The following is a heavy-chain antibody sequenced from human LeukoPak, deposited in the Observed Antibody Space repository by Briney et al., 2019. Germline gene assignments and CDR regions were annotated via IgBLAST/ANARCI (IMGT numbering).Heavy chain of an antibody. CDR1: GFTFSDYY. CDR2: MSSRGYPI. D-gene: IGHD1-1*01. V-gene: IGHV3-11*01. CDR3: ARVGIALASPFDY. Sequence: GGSLRLSCLASGFTFSDYYMSWVRQAPGKGLEWISYMSSRGYPIYYADSVKGRFTISRDNAKNTLYLQMHNPRADDTAVYFCARVGIALASPFDYWGLGTLVAVSS. J-gene: IGHJ4*02.